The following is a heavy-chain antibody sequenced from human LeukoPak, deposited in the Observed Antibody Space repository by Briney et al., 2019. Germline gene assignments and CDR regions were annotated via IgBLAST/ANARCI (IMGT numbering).Heavy chain of an antibody. V-gene: IGHV3-49*03. D-gene: IGHD1-1*01. CDR1: GFTFGDYA. CDR2: IRSKAYGETA. Sequence: GGSLRLSCTASGFTFGDYAMSWIRQAPGKGLEWVGFIRSKAYGETADYAASVKGRFTISRDDSKAIAYLQMNSLKTEDTAVYHCTRDRGAYNLYDYWGQGALVTVSS. CDR3: TRDRGAYNLYDY. J-gene: IGHJ4*02.